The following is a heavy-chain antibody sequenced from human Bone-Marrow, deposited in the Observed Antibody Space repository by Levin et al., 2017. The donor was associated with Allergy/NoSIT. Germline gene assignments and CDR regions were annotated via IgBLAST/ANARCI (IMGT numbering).Heavy chain of an antibody. V-gene: IGHV3-11*01. Sequence: PGGSLRLSCAASGFTFSDYYMSWIRQPPGKGPEWVSYISSGGSTIWYADSVKGRFTISRDNAKNSLYLQMNSLRAEDTAVYYCAREGDLVEAANSVDYWGQGTLVTVSS. CDR3: AREGDLVEAANSVDY. CDR1: GFTFSDYY. D-gene: IGHD2-15*01. J-gene: IGHJ4*02. CDR2: ISSGGSTI.